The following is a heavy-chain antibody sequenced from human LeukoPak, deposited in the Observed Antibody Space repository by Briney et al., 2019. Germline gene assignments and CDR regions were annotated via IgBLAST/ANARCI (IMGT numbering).Heavy chain of an antibody. J-gene: IGHJ5*02. CDR3: ASGSSGYDP. Sequence: TSETLSLTCTVSGGSISNYYWSWIRQPAGRGLEWIGRIYSSGTTIYNPSLKSRVTMSVDTSKNQFSLELSSVTAADTAVYFCASGSSGYDPWGQGTLVTVSS. D-gene: IGHD5-12*01. CDR1: GGSISNYY. V-gene: IGHV4-4*07. CDR2: IYSSGTT.